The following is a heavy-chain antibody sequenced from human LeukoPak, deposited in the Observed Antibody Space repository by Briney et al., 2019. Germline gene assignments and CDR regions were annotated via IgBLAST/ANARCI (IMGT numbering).Heavy chain of an antibody. CDR2: ISWNSGSI. Sequence: GRSLRLSCAASGFTFDDYAMHWVRQAPGKGLEWVSGISWNSGSIGYADSVKGRFTISRDNAKNSLYLQMNSLRAEDTALYYCAGTIGGIAVAGEYYYYGMDVWGQGTTVTVSS. CDR3: AGTIGGIAVAGEYYYYGMDV. D-gene: IGHD6-19*01. CDR1: GFTFDDYA. J-gene: IGHJ6*02. V-gene: IGHV3-9*01.